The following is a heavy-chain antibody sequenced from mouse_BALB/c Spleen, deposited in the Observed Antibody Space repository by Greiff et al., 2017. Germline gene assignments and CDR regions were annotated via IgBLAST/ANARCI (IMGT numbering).Heavy chain of an antibody. D-gene: IGHD4-1*01. V-gene: IGHV7-3*02. CDR2: IRNKANGYTT. J-gene: IGHJ2*01. CDR1: GFTFTDYY. CDR3: ARVSLTGTYYFDY. Sequence: EVQVVESGGGLVQPGGSLRLSCATSGFTFTDYYMSWVRQPPGKALEWLGFIRNKANGYTTEYSASVKGRFTISRDNSQSILYLQMNTLRAEDSATYYCARVSLTGTYYFDYWGQGTTLTVSS.